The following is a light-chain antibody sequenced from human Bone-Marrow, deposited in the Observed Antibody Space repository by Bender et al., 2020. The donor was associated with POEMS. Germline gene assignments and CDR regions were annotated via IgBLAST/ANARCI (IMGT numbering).Light chain of an antibody. Sequence: QSVLTQPPSVSGAPGQRVTISCTGSSSNTGSGYDINWYQHLPVTAPKLLIYGYNNRPSGVPDRFSGSKSGTSASLAITGLQAEDEGDYYCCSYTSGRTWVFGGGTKLTVL. CDR1: SSNTGSGYD. CDR3: CSYTSGRTWV. CDR2: GYN. V-gene: IGLV1-40*01. J-gene: IGLJ3*02.